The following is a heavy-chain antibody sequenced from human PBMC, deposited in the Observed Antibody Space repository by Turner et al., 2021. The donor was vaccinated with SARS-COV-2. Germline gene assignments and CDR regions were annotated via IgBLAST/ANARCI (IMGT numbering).Heavy chain of an antibody. CDR1: GFTFSSYA. V-gene: IGHV3-30-3*01. Sequence: QVQLVESGGGVVQPGRSLSRSCAASGFTFSSYAMHWVRQAPGKGLGWVAVISYDGSNKYYADSVKGRFTISRDNSKNTLYLQMNSLRAEDTAVYYCARDGQSITMDRGVISPPFDYWGQGTLVTVSS. CDR3: ARDGQSITMDRGVISPPFDY. J-gene: IGHJ4*02. CDR2: ISYDGSNK. D-gene: IGHD3-10*01.